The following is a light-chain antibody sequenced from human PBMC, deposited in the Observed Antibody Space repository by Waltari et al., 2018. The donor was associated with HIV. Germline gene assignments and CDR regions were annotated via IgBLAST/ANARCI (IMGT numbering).Light chain of an antibody. CDR2: GAS. Sequence: ELVFTLSPGTLSFSPGDRPTLSCMAIQSINNHYLVWYHQKPGQAPRLLIYGASSRATGVPGRFSGSGSGTDFTLTISRLEPEDVAVYYCQQYHTTPFTFGQGTRLEIK. J-gene: IGKJ5*01. CDR3: QQYHTTPFT. V-gene: IGKV3-20*01. CDR1: QSINNHY.